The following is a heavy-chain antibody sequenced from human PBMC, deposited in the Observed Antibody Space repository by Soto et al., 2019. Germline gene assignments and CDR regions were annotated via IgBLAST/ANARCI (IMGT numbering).Heavy chain of an antibody. D-gene: IGHD5-12*01. Sequence: GGSLRLSCIASGFTFSDYYMSWIRQAPGKGLEWLSYISSSGGTIYHVDSVKGRFTISRDNAKNSLYLQMDSLRAEDTAIYYCARDGVLATGPIDNWGPATLVTVS. V-gene: IGHV3-11*01. CDR3: ARDGVLATGPIDN. CDR1: GFTFSDYY. CDR2: ISSSGGTI. J-gene: IGHJ4*02.